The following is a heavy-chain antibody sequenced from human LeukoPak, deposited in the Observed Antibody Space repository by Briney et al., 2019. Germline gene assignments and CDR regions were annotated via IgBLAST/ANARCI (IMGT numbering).Heavy chain of an antibody. D-gene: IGHD4-17*01. CDR1: GGSFSGYY. CDR3: ARGGDHDYGDYGTLTFLF. V-gene: IGHV4-34*01. J-gene: IGHJ4*02. CDR2: INHSGST. Sequence: SETLSLTCAVYGGSFSGYYWSWIRQPPGKGLEWIGEINHSGSTNYNPSLKSRVTISVDTSKNQFSLKLSSVTAADTAVYYCARGGDHDYGDYGTLTFLFWGQGTLVTVSS.